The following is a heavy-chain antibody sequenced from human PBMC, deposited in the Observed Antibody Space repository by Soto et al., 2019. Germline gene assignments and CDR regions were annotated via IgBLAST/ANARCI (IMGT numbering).Heavy chain of an antibody. V-gene: IGHV3-48*01. D-gene: IGHD3-10*01. J-gene: IGHJ4*02. CDR1: GFTFSSYS. CDR2: ISSSSSTI. Sequence: PGGSLRLSCAASGFTFSSYSMNWVRQAPGKGLEWVSYISSSSSTIYYADSVKGRFTISRDNAKNSLYLQMNSLRAEDTAVYYCARDSGRRALTYYYGSGTQWGSYYFDYWGQGTLVTVSS. CDR3: ARDSGRRALTYYYGSGTQWGSYYFDY.